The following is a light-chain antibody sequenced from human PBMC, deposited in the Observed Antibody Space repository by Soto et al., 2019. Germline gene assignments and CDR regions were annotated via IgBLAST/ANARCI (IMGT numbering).Light chain of an antibody. CDR2: GAS. V-gene: IGKV3-20*01. CDR1: QRGSSSY. J-gene: IGKJ1*01. CDR3: QQYGSAPWT. Sequence: EIVLTQSPGTLSLSPGESATLSCRASQRGSSSYLAWYQQKPGQAPRLLIYGASSRATGIPDRFSGSGSGTYFTLTISILEPEDFAVYSFQQYGSAPWTFGQGTKVEMK.